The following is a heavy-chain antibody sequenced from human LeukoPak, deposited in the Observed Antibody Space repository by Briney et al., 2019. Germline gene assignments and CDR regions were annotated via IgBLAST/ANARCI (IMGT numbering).Heavy chain of an antibody. CDR2: IYHSGST. V-gene: IGHV4-34*01. D-gene: IGHD1-26*01. CDR1: GGSFSGYY. Sequence: PSETLSLTCAVYGGSFSGYYWSWIRQPPGKGLEWIGEIYHSGSTNYNPSLKSRVTISVDKSKNQFSLKLSSVTAADTAVYYCATIRGVGTNFDYWGQGTLVTVSS. CDR3: ATIRGVGTNFDY. J-gene: IGHJ4*02.